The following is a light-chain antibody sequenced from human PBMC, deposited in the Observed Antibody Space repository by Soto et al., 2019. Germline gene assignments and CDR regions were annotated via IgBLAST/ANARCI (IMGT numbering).Light chain of an antibody. CDR1: QSISTY. CDR3: QQSYSTPPT. J-gene: IGKJ4*01. V-gene: IGKV1-39*01. Sequence: DIQMTQSPSSLSASVGDRVTITGRASQSISTYLNWYQQKQGKAPELXIFAASSLQSGVPSRFSGSGYGTDFNLTISSLQTEDFATYYCQQSYSTPPTFGGGTKVDIK. CDR2: AAS.